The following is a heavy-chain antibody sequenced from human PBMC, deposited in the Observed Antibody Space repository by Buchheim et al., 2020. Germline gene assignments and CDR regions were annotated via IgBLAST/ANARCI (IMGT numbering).Heavy chain of an antibody. D-gene: IGHD6-13*01. V-gene: IGHV3-23*01. J-gene: IGHJ6*03. Sequence: EVQLLESGGGLVQPGGSLRLSCAASGFTFSSYAMSWVRQAPGKGLEWVSAISGSGGSTYYADSVKGRFTISRDNSKNTLYLGMSSLRAEDTAVYYCAKDRASSSWYLGYYYYYMDVWGKGTT. CDR2: ISGSGGST. CDR3: AKDRASSSWYLGYYYYYMDV. CDR1: GFTFSSYA.